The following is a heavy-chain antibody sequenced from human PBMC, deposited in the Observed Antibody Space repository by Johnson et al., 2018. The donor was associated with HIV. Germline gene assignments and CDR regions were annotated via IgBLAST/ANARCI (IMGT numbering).Heavy chain of an antibody. Sequence: QVQLVESGGGVVQPGRSLRLSCAASGFTFSSAWMSWVRQAPGKGLEWVAVISYDGSNKYYADSVKGRFTISRDNSKNTLYLQMKSLRAEDTAVYYCGRDSRALLWFGERGDVSYIWDQGTMVTVSS. D-gene: IGHD3-10*01. V-gene: IGHV3-30-3*01. J-gene: IGHJ3*02. CDR1: GFTFSSAW. CDR3: GRDSRALLWFGERGDVSYI. CDR2: ISYDGSNK.